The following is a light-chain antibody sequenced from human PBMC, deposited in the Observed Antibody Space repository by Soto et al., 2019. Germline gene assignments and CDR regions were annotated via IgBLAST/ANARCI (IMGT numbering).Light chain of an antibody. V-gene: IGKV3-11*01. J-gene: IGKJ1*01. CDR1: QSVSSY. CDR2: DAS. CDR3: QKRSNWPQK. Sequence: EIVLTHSPATLSLSPVEIATLSCRASQSVSSYLAWYQQKPGQAPRLLIYDASNRATGIPARFSGSGSGTDFTLTISSLEPEDFAVYYCQKRSNWPQKFGQGTKVDIK.